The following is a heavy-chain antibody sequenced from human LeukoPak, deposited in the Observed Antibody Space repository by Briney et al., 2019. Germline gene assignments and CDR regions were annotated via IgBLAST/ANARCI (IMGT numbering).Heavy chain of an antibody. V-gene: IGHV3-7*03. CDR1: GFTFGSYW. Sequence: GGSLRLSCAASGFTFGSYWMSWVRQAPGKGLEWVANIKQDGSEKYYVDSVKGRFTISRDNAKNSLYLQMNSLRAEDTAVYYCARTRDGGYDPWGQGTLVTVSS. CDR3: ARTRDGGYDP. D-gene: IGHD5-24*01. J-gene: IGHJ5*02. CDR2: IKQDGSEK.